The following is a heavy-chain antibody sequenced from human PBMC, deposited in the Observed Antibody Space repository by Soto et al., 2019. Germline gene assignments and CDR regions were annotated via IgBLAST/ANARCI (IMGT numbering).Heavy chain of an antibody. D-gene: IGHD4-17*01. CDR2: ISGSSSII. CDR3: ARNDYGGDFDY. V-gene: IGHV3-48*02. CDR1: GYPFSSYS. Sequence: GGSLRLSCAASGYPFSSYSMNWVRQAPGKGLEWLSHISGSSSIIYYADSVKGRFTISRDNARDSLYLQMSSLRDEDTAVYYCARNDYGGDFDYWGPGTLVTVSS. J-gene: IGHJ4*02.